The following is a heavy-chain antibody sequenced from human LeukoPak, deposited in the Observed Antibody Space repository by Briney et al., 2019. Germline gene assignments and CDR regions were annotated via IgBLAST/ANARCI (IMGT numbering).Heavy chain of an antibody. CDR2: IKQDGSEK. D-gene: IGHD1-1*01. Sequence: GGSLRLSCAASGFTFSSYWMSWVRQAPGKGLEWVANIKQDGSEKYYVDSVKGRFTISRDNAKNSLYLQMNSLTAEDTALYYCARRNDWRQRNFDYWGHGTLVTVSS. V-gene: IGHV3-7*01. J-gene: IGHJ4*01. CDR3: ARRNDWRQRNFDY. CDR1: GFTFSSYW.